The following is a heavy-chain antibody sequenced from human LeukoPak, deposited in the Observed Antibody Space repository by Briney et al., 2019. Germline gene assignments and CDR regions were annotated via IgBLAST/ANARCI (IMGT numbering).Heavy chain of an antibody. CDR2: IYYSGST. Sequence: SETLSLTCTVSGGSISSYYWSWIRQPPGKGLEWIGYIYYSGSTNYNPSLKGRLTISVDTSKNQFSLKLRSVTAADTVVYYCARDSASTGYMNAFDIWGQGTMVTVSS. V-gene: IGHV4-59*01. D-gene: IGHD3-22*01. CDR1: GGSISSYY. CDR3: ARDSASTGYMNAFDI. J-gene: IGHJ3*02.